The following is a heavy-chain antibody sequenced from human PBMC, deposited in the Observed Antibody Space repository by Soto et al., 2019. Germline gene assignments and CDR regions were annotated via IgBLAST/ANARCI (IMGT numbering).Heavy chain of an antibody. D-gene: IGHD4-17*01. V-gene: IGHV4-31*03. J-gene: IGHJ4*02. Sequence: SETLSLTCTVSGGSISSGGYYWSWIRQHPGKGLEWIGYIYYSGSTYYNPSLKSRVTISVDTSKNQFSLKLSSVTAADTAVYYCARGDDYGDLILDYWGQGTLVTVSS. CDR2: IYYSGST. CDR1: GGSISSGGYY. CDR3: ARGDDYGDLILDY.